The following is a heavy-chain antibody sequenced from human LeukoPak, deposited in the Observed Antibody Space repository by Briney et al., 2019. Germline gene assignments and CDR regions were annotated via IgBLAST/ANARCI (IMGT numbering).Heavy chain of an antibody. D-gene: IGHD3-3*01. CDR1: SGSISTSNYY. J-gene: IGHJ4*02. V-gene: IGHV4-61*05. Sequence: SETLSLTCTVSSGSISTSNYYWGWVRQPPGKALEWIGYIYYGGSTNYNPSLKSRVTMSVDTSKNQFSLKLSSVTAADTAIYYCAKANVFGVLDYFDYWGQGTLVTVSS. CDR2: IYYGGST. CDR3: AKANVFGVLDYFDY.